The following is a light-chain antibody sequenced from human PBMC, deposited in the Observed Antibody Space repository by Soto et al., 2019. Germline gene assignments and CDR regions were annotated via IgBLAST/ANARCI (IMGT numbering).Light chain of an antibody. CDR1: QSISNF. V-gene: IGKV3-20*01. CDR3: QQYGSSPWT. Sequence: EIVFTQSPGTLSVSXXXXXXRXXXASQSISNFLAWYQQKPGQAPRLLIYDASYRATGIPARFSGSGSGTDFTLTISRLEPEDFAVYYCQQYGSSPWTFGQGTKVDIK. J-gene: IGKJ1*01. CDR2: DAS.